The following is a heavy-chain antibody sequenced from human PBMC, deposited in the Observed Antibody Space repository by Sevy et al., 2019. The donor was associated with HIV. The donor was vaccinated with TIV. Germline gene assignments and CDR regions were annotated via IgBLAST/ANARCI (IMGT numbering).Heavy chain of an antibody. CDR3: KSYYYESSG. CDR1: GGSISSSSYY. V-gene: IGHV4-39*02. D-gene: IGHD3-22*01. Sequence: SETLSLTCTVSGGSISSSSYYWGWIRQPPGKGREWIGSIYNSGSTYYNPSIKSRVTISVDTSKNHFSLKLSSVTAADTAVYYCKSYYYESSGWGQGTMVTVSS. J-gene: IGHJ3*01. CDR2: IYNSGST.